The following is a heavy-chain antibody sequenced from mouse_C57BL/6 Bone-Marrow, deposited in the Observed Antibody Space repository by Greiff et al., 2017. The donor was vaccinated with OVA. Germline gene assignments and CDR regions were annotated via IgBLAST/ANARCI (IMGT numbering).Heavy chain of an antibody. CDR3: ARGAYYDHSWYFDV. J-gene: IGHJ1*03. D-gene: IGHD2-10*01. CDR2: INPYNGDT. CDR1: GYSFTGYF. V-gene: IGHV1-20*01. Sequence: VQLQQSGPELVKPGDSVKISCKASGYSFTGYFMNWVMQSHGKSLEWIGRINPYNGDTFYNQKFKGKATLTVDKSSSTAHMELRSLTSEDSAVYYCARGAYYDHSWYFDVWGTGTTVTVSS.